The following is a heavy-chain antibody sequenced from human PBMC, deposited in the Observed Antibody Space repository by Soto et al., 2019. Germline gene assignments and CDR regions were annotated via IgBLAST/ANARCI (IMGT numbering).Heavy chain of an antibody. CDR2: IYYSGST. J-gene: IGHJ4*02. CDR3: ARGDYIWGSPKRGFDC. V-gene: IGHV4-31*03. Sequence: QVQLQESGPGLVKPSQTLSLTCTVSGGSISSGSYFWSWIRQHPGKGLEWIAYIYYSGSTYYNPSLTRRLIISVDTSKNQFSLKLSSVTAADTAVYYCARGDYIWGSPKRGFDCWGQGTLVTVSS. D-gene: IGHD3-16*01. CDR1: GGSISSGSYF.